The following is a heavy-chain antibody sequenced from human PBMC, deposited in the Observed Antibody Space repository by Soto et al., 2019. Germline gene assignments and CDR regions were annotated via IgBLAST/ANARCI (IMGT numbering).Heavy chain of an antibody. V-gene: IGHV4-30-4*01. CDR2: IYKSATT. CDR3: ARGRYCLTGRCFPNWFDS. J-gene: IGHJ5*01. D-gene: IGHD2-15*01. Sequence: QVQLLESGPGLVKPSQTLSLTCSVSGDSISTVDYFWAWVRQPPGQALEYLGYIYKSATTYYNPSFESRVAISLDTSKSQSSRNVTFLTAADTAVYFCARGRYCLTGRCFPNWFDSWGQGTLVTVSS. CDR1: GDSISTVDYF.